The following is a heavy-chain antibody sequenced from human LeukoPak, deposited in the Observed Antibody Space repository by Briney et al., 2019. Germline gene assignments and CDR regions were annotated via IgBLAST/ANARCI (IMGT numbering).Heavy chain of an antibody. V-gene: IGHV4-38-2*02. CDR1: GYSISSGYY. Sequence: KPSETLSLTCTVSGYSISSGYYLGWIRQSPGKGLEWIGSIYYSGSTYYNPSLKSRVTISVDTSKNQFSLKLSSVTAADTAVYYCARDHDGSGNPIRPYYFDYWGQGTLVTVSS. CDR2: IYYSGST. D-gene: IGHD3-10*01. CDR3: ARDHDGSGNPIRPYYFDY. J-gene: IGHJ4*02.